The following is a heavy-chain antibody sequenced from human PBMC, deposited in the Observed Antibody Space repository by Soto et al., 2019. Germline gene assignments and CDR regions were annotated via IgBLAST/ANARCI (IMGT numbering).Heavy chain of an antibody. CDR3: ARARITMVREVIKYNMDV. V-gene: IGHV4-59*01. J-gene: IGHJ6*02. D-gene: IGHD3-10*01. CDR1: SISSYY. CDR2: IYNSGST. Sequence: SISSYYWSWIRRPPGKGLEWIGYIYNSGSTHSNPSLQSRVTISVDTSKNQFSLKLSSVTAADTGIYHCARARITMVREVIKYNMDVWGQGTTVTVSS.